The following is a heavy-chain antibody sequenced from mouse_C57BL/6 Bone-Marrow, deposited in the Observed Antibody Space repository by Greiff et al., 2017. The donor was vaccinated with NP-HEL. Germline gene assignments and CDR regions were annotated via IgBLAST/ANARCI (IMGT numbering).Heavy chain of an antibody. CDR2: IDPSDSYT. J-gene: IGHJ4*01. CDR3: ATLLWSHYYAMDY. V-gene: IGHV1-69*01. CDR1: GYTFTSYW. D-gene: IGHD2-1*01. Sequence: QVQLQQPGAELVMPGASVKLSCKASGYTFTSYWMHWVKQRPGQGLEWIGEIDPSDSYTNYNQKFKGKSTLTVDKSSSTAYMQLSSLTSEDSAVYYCATLLWSHYYAMDYWGQGTSVTVSS.